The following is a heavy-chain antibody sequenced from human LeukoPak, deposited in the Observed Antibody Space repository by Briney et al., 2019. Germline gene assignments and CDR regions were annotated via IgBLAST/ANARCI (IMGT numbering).Heavy chain of an antibody. V-gene: IGHV3-30-3*01. D-gene: IGHD2-15*01. CDR1: GFSFSSYS. CDR3: VRESCSGGSCTYDPFDI. CDR2: MSVNGVNK. Sequence: GGSLRLSCVASGFSFSSYSIHWVRRVPGRGLEWVAVMSVNGVNKYYADSVRGRFTVSRDISKNTQFLQMNSLRFEDTAVYFCVRESCSGGSCTYDPFDIWGHGTMVTVST. J-gene: IGHJ3*02.